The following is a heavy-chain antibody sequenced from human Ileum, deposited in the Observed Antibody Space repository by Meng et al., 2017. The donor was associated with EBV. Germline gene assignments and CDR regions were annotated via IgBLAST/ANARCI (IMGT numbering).Heavy chain of an antibody. CDR3: ARGNGYSSSFYFDY. J-gene: IGHJ4*02. D-gene: IGHD6-13*01. Sequence: GVEGKWPGTEVNASCKAPGGTFSSYAISWVRQAPGQGLEWMGGIIPIFGTANYAQKFQGRVTITADESTSTAYMELSSLRSEDTAVYYCARGNGYSSSFYFDYWGQGTLVTVSS. CDR1: GGTFSSYA. CDR2: IIPIFGTA. V-gene: IGHV1-69*01.